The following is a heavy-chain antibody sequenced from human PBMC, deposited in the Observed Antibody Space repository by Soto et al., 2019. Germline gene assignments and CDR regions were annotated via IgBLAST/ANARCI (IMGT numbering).Heavy chain of an antibody. Sequence: QVQLQESGPGLVKPSGTLSLTCVVSGGSISSSNWWSWVRQPPGKGLEWIGEIYHSGRTNYNPSLKSRVSISLDKSKNQFSLKLSSVTAADTAVYYCARLRTYDLMTAPDYWGQGTLVTVSS. CDR3: ARLRTYDLMTAPDY. J-gene: IGHJ4*02. CDR2: IYHSGRT. V-gene: IGHV4-4*02. CDR1: GGSISSSNW. D-gene: IGHD2-21*02.